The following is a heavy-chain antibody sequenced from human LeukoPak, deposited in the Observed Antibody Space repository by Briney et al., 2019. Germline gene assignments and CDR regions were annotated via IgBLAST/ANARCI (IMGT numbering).Heavy chain of an antibody. CDR1: GGSISSYY. D-gene: IGHD6-19*01. CDR3: ARQRRGTAVAGTGYYMDV. Sequence: PSETLSLTCTVSGGSISSYYWSWIGQPPGKGLEGFGYIYPTGTTNYNPSLKSRVTISVDTSKNQFSLKLSSVTAADTAVYYCARQRRGTAVAGTGYYMDVWGKGTTVTVSS. CDR2: IYPTGTT. J-gene: IGHJ6*03. V-gene: IGHV4-4*09.